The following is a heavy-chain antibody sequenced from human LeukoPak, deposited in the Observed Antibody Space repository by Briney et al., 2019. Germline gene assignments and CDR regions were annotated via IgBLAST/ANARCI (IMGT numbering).Heavy chain of an antibody. D-gene: IGHD2-2*02. CDR1: GYTSTGYY. J-gene: IGHJ4*02. V-gene: IGHV1-2*02. CDR2: INPNSGDT. Sequence: ASVKVSCKASGYTSTGYYMHWMRQAPGQGLEWMGWINPNSGDTNYAQKFQGRVTMTRDTSITTAYMELSRLRSDDTAVYYCARDLAGQYCSSTTYCTFIRDTYFDYWGQGTLVTVSS. CDR3: ARDLAGQYCSSTTYCTFIRDTYFDY.